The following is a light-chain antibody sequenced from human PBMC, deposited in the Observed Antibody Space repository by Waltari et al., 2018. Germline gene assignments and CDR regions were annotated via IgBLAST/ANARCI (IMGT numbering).Light chain of an antibody. CDR2: GAS. Sequence: ETVLTQSPRTLSLSPGQRATLSCRASQSVAWYQQKPGQAPRLLVYGASTRATGIPDRFRGTGLGTDLTLTISRLEPVDSAIYSCQHPGRTPTFGQGTKVEIK. V-gene: IGKV3-20*01. J-gene: IGKJ1*01. CDR3: QHPGRTPT. CDR1: QSV.